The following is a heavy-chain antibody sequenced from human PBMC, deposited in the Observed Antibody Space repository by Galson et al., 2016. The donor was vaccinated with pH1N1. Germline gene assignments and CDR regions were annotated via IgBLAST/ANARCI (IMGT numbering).Heavy chain of an antibody. CDR1: GGSISTATYY. CDR3: ARGPSSGYSGDDDSFDI. Sequence: TLSLTCTASGGSISTATYYWSWIRQPAGKGLEWIGHIYFNGSTNYNPPLKSRVTISVDTSKNHFSLRLDSVTAADTALYYCARGPSSGYSGDDDSFDIWGQGTLLTVSS. J-gene: IGHJ3*02. D-gene: IGHD3-22*01. V-gene: IGHV4-61*09. CDR2: IYFNGST.